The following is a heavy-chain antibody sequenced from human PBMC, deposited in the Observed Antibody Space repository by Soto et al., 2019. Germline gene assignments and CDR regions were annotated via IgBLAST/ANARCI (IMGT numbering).Heavy chain of an antibody. J-gene: IGHJ2*01. CDR2: IYWDDTQ. CDR3: AAQITADGYFDL. CDR1: GFSVTTSGSS. D-gene: IGHD7-27*01. V-gene: IGHV2-5*02. Sequence: QITLKESGPALVKPTQTLTLTCTFSGFSVTTSGSSVGWIRQPPGKALEWLALIYWDDTQRYNPSLGRRLTITRDTSKNQVVLTMTNMDPVDTATYYCAAQITADGYFDLWGRGTLVTVSS.